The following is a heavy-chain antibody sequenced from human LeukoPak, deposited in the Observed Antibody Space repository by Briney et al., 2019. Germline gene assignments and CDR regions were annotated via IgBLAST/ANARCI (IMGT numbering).Heavy chain of an antibody. D-gene: IGHD4-17*01. CDR3: ARADYGDPFDY. CDR2: ISSSSSTI. V-gene: IGHV3-48*02. CDR1: GYTFSSYS. Sequence: GGSLRLSCAASGYTFSSYSMNWVRQAPGEGLEWVSYISSSSSTIYYADSVKRLFTISRDNAKNSLYPQMNSLRDEDTAVYYCARADYGDPFDYWGQGTLVTVSS. J-gene: IGHJ4*02.